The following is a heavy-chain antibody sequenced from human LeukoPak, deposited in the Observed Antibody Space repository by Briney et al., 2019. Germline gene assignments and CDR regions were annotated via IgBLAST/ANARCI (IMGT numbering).Heavy chain of an antibody. Sequence: GGSLRLSCAASGFTFSSYWMSWVRQAPGKGLEWVANIKQDGSEKYYVDSVKGRFTISRDNAKNSLYLQMNSLRAEDTAVYYCAKDRSSSNYYYYYYMDVWGKGTTVTVSS. CDR3: AKDRSSSNYYYYYYMDV. CDR2: IKQDGSEK. D-gene: IGHD6-13*01. V-gene: IGHV3-7*01. CDR1: GFTFSSYW. J-gene: IGHJ6*03.